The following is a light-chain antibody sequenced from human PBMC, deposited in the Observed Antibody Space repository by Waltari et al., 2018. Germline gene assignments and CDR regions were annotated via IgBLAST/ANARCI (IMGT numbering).Light chain of an antibody. CDR2: DDS. CDR1: NIGVKS. J-gene: IGLJ2*01. V-gene: IGLV3-21*04. Sequence: SSVLTQPPSVSLAPGKTARITCGGNNIGVKSVHWYQQRPGQAPVLVIYDDSARPSGIPERFSGSNSGNTATLTISRVEAGDGADYYCQVWDSNTNHVIFGGGTKLTVL. CDR3: QVWDSNTNHVI.